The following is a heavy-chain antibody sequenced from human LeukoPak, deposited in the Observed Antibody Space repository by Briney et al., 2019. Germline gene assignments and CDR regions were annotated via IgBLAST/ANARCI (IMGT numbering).Heavy chain of an antibody. CDR2: ISYDGSNK. CDR3: ARAEEYSSGWYYFDY. D-gene: IGHD6-19*01. J-gene: IGHJ4*02. Sequence: GGSLRLSCAASGFTFSSYALHWVRQAPGKGLEWVAVISYDGSNKYYADSVKGRFTISRDNSKNSLYLQMNSLRAEDTAVYYCARAEEYSSGWYYFDYWGQGTLVTVSS. CDR1: GFTFSSYA. V-gene: IGHV3-30-3*01.